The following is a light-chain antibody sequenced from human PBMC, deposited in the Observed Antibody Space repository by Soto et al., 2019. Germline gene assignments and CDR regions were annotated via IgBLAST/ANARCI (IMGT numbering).Light chain of an antibody. J-gene: IGKJ2*01. Sequence: DIQMTQSPSTLSASVGDRVSITCRASQSLNSWLAWYQQKPGKAPKLLIYKASTLESGVPSRFSGSGSGTEFTLTISSLQPDDFATYYCQQYNTYSFGQVTKLEIK. CDR2: KAS. V-gene: IGKV1-5*03. CDR1: QSLNSW. CDR3: QQYNTYS.